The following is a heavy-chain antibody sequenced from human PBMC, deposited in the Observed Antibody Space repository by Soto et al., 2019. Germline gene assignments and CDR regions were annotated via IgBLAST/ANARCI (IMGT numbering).Heavy chain of an antibody. CDR3: ASGDGGPGVRSIYYYYMDV. V-gene: IGHV3-66*01. CDR1: GFTVSSNY. J-gene: IGHJ6*03. Sequence: TGGSLRLSCAASGFTVSSNYMSWVRQAPGKGLEWVSVIYSGGSTYYADSVKGRFTISRDNSKNTLYLQMNSLRAEDTAVYYCASGDGGPGVRSIYYYYMDVWGKGTTVTVSS. D-gene: IGHD3-3*02. CDR2: IYSGGST.